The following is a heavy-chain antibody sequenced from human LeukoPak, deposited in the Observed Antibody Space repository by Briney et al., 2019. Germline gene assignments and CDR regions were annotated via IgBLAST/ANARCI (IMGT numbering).Heavy chain of an antibody. CDR3: ARAGSGSYAGNFDS. Sequence: KPSETLSLTCTVPGGSISSYYWSWIRQPPGKGLEWIGNIYYSGSTNYNPSLESRVTISVDTSKNRFSLKLSSVTAADTAIYFCARAGSGSYAGNFDSWGQGTLVTVSS. CDR1: GGSISSYY. V-gene: IGHV4-59*01. J-gene: IGHJ4*02. D-gene: IGHD1-26*01. CDR2: IYYSGST.